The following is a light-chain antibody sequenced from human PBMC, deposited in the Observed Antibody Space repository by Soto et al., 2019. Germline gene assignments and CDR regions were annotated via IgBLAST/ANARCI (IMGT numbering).Light chain of an antibody. J-gene: IGLJ3*02. CDR2: RDN. V-gene: IGLV1-44*01. CDR3: AAWDDSLNGVV. Sequence: QPVLTQPPSASGTPGQRVTISCSGSSSNIGRNSVNWYRQLPGTAPKLRIYRDNQRPSGVPDRFSGSKSGTSASLAISGLQSEDEGDYYCAAWDDSLNGVVFGGGTKVTVL. CDR1: SSNIGRNS.